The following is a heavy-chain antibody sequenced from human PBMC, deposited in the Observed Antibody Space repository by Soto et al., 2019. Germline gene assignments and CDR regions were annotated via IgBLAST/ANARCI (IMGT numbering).Heavy chain of an antibody. CDR3: TRNRRETGDFDF. V-gene: IGHV1-8*01. D-gene: IGHD7-27*01. CDR2: MNPDSGTT. Sequence: QVQLVQSGAEVRKPGASVKVSCKASGYTFTTYDINWLRQARGQGLQWMGWMNPDSGTTGYAQTFQGRVTLTRDTSMNTAYMELSRLTYEDTAVYYCTRNRRETGDFDFWGQGTLVTVSP. J-gene: IGHJ4*02. CDR1: GYTFTTYD.